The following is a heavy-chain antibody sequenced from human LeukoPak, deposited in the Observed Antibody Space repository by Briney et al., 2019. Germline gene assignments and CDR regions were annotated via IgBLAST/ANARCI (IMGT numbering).Heavy chain of an antibody. CDR2: IYRGGSI. Sequence: SETLSLTCTVSGYSICSGYYWGWIRQPPGKGLEWIGSIYRGGSIYYNPSLKSRVTISVDTSKNQFSLKLSSVTAADTAVYYCARESLIVVVPAAIVWGQGTLVTVSS. CDR1: GYSICSGYY. D-gene: IGHD2-2*02. V-gene: IGHV4-38-2*02. CDR3: ARESLIVVVPAAIV. J-gene: IGHJ4*02.